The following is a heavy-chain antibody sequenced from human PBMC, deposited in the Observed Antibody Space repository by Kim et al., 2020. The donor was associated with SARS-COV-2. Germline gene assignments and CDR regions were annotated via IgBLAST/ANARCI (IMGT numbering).Heavy chain of an antibody. Sequence: DTVKGRFTISRDNSKNTLYLHMNSLRAEDAAVYNCASGPQVYYDSSILDYWGHGTLVTVSS. D-gene: IGHD3-22*01. CDR3: ASGPQVYYDSSILDY. V-gene: IGHV3-30*07. J-gene: IGHJ4*01.